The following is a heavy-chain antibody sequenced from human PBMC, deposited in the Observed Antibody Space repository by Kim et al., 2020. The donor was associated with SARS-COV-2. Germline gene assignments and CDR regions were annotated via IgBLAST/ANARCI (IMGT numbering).Heavy chain of an antibody. Sequence: GGSLRLSCAASGFTFSSYAMSWVRQAPGKGLEWVSAISGSGGSTYYADSVKGRFTISRDNSKNTLYLQMNSLRAEDTAVYYCAKLGSGSYYNERDAFDIWGQGTMVTVSS. CDR3: AKLGSGSYYNERDAFDI. D-gene: IGHD3-10*01. CDR1: GFTFSSYA. CDR2: ISGSGGST. J-gene: IGHJ3*02. V-gene: IGHV3-23*01.